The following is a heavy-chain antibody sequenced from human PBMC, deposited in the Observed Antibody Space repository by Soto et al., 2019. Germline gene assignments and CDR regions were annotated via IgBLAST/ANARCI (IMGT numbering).Heavy chain of an antibody. CDR2: INVGNGDT. J-gene: IGHJ4*02. CDR1: GYIFTNYA. D-gene: IGHD1-26*01. Sequence: GASVKVSRKASGYIFTNYAIHLVRQGPGQRPEWMAWINVGNGDTKYSQQIQGRVTITRDTSASTAYMELSSLRSEDTAVYYCARDVNGIVGATYFDYWGQGALVTVSS. CDR3: ARDVNGIVGATYFDY. V-gene: IGHV1-3*01.